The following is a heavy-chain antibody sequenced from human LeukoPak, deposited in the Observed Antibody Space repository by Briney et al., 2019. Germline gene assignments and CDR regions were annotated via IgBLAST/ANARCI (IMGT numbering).Heavy chain of an antibody. Sequence: SETLSLTCAVSGYSISSGYYWGWIRQPPGKGLEWIGSIYHSGSTYYNPSLKSRVTISVDTSKNQFSLKLSPVTAADTAVYYCASMDYYGSGSYPPGVYFDYWGQGTLVTVSS. CDR2: IYHSGST. V-gene: IGHV4-38-2*01. CDR1: GYSISSGYY. D-gene: IGHD3-10*01. J-gene: IGHJ4*02. CDR3: ASMDYYGSGSYPPGVYFDY.